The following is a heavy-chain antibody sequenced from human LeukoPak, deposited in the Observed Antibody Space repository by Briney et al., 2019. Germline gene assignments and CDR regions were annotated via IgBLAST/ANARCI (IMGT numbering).Heavy chain of an antibody. CDR3: AKGGSGYFLDL. CDR2: ISNDGGGT. V-gene: IGHV3-23*01. D-gene: IGHD3-22*01. CDR1: GFIFNNFG. Sequence: GGSLRLSCAASGFIFNNFGLIWVRQAPGKGLEWVSAISNDGGGTTYADFVKGRFTISRDNSKNTLFLQMNSLRAEDTALYYCAKGGSGYFLDLWGQGTLVTVYS. J-gene: IGHJ5*02.